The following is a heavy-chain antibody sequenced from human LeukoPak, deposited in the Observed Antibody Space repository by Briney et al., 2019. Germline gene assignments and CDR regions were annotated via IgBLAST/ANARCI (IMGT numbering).Heavy chain of an antibody. Sequence: ASVKVSCKASGYTFTSYYMHWVRQAPGQGLEWMGIINPSGGSTSYAQKFQGRVTMTRDTSTSTVYMELSSLRSEDTAVYYCAREVSGGHGMDVGGQGTTVTASS. V-gene: IGHV1-46*01. D-gene: IGHD3-10*01. CDR1: GYTFTSYY. CDR3: AREVSGGHGMDV. CDR2: INPSGGST. J-gene: IGHJ6*02.